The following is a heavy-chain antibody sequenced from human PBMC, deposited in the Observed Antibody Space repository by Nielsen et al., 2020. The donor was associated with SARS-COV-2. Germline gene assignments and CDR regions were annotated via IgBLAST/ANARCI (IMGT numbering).Heavy chain of an antibody. Sequence: GGSLRLFCAASGFTFSSYGMHWVRQAPGKGLEWVAVISYDGSNKYYADSVKGRFTISRDNSKNTLYLQMNSLRAEDTAVYYCAKRLLNWNYESPFDYWGQGTLVTVSS. D-gene: IGHD1-7*01. V-gene: IGHV3-30*18. CDR2: ISYDGSNK. CDR3: AKRLLNWNYESPFDY. CDR1: GFTFSSYG. J-gene: IGHJ4*02.